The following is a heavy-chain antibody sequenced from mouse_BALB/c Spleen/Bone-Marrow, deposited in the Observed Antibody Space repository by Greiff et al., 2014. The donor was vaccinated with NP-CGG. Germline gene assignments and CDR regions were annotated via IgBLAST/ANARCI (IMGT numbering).Heavy chain of an antibody. J-gene: IGHJ2*01. D-gene: IGHD2-14*01. CDR1: GYTFTDYW. CDR2: IDTSDSYT. V-gene: IGHV1-69*01. Sequence: VQLVESGAELVMPGASVKMSCKASGYTFTDYWMHWVKQRPGQGLEWIGAIDTSDSYTSYNQKFKGKATLTVDESSSTAYMQLSSLTSEDSAVYYGAREGYRYDLFDYWGQGTTLTVSS. CDR3: AREGYRYDLFDY.